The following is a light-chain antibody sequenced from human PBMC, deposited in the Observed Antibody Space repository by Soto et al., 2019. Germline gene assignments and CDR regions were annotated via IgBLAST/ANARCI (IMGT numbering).Light chain of an antibody. CDR3: QQYNNWPPIT. J-gene: IGKJ5*01. CDR2: DAS. CDR1: QSVSSN. V-gene: IGKV3-15*01. Sequence: EIVMTQSPATLSVSPGERATLSCRASQSVSSNLAWYQQKPGQAPRLLIYDASTRATGIPARFSGSGSGTESTLTISSLQSEDFSVCYYQQYNNWPPITFGQGTRLEIK.